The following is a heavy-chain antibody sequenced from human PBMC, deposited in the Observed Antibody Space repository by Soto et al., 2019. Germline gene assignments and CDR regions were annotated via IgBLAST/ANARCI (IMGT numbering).Heavy chain of an antibody. CDR2: VSTHDDRT. V-gene: IGHV1-18*01. CDR3: ARELNTESSAYYSFAF. D-gene: IGHD3-22*01. CDR1: GYTFTAYG. J-gene: IGHJ4*02. Sequence: QVQMVQSGPEVKMPGASVKVSCKTSGYTFTAYGLAWLRKAPGQRPEWMGWVSTHDDRTNYARKFQGRVTMTTDRSTTTSSMELRSLGTADTAVYYCARELNTESSAYYSFAFWGQGTLVTASS.